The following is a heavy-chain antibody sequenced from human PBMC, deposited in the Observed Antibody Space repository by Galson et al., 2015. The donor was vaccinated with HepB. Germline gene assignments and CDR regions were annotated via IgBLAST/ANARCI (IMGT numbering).Heavy chain of an antibody. CDR1: GFTFSSYS. D-gene: IGHD6-13*01. CDR2: ISSSSSYI. V-gene: IGHV3-21*01. Sequence: SLRLSCAASGFTFSSYSMNWVRQAPGKGLEWVSSISSSSSYIYYADSVKGRFTISRDNAKNSLYLQMNSLRAEDTAVYYCARDPRGGGQQPRRAPGYFQHWGQGTLVTVSS. J-gene: IGHJ1*01. CDR3: ARDPRGGGQQPRRAPGYFQH.